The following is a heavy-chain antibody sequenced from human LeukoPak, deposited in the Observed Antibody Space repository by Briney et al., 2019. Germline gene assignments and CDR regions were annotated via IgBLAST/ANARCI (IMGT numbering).Heavy chain of an antibody. Sequence: KSSETLSLTCTVSGGSINSNNHYWGWIRQPPGKGLEWIGSIYSSGSAYYNPSLKSRVTISVDTSKNQFSLRLSSVTAADTAVYYCQSRYLEWLLEYWGQGTLVTVSS. J-gene: IGHJ4*02. V-gene: IGHV4-39*01. CDR3: QSRYLEWLLEY. CDR2: IYSSGSA. CDR1: GGSINSNNHY. D-gene: IGHD3-3*01.